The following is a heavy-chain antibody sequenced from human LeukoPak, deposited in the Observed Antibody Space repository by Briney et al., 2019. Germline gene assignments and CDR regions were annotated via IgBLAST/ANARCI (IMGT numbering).Heavy chain of an antibody. D-gene: IGHD3-22*01. CDR2: INPNSGGT. V-gene: IGHV1-2*02. J-gene: IGHJ1*01. CDR3: AREPYDSSGYSLAEYFQH. Sequence: ASVKVSCKASGYTFTSYYMHWVRQAPGQGLEWMGWINPNSGGTNYAQKFQGRVTMTRDTSISTAYMELSRLRSDDTAVYYCAREPYDSSGYSLAEYFQHWGQGTLVTVSS. CDR1: GYTFTSYY.